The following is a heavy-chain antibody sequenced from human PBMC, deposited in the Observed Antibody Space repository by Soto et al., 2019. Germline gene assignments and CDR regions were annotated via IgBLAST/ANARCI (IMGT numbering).Heavy chain of an antibody. CDR3: ARLDFWSGYYFDY. CDR2: IYYSGST. D-gene: IGHD3-3*01. V-gene: IGHV4-59*08. CDR1: GGSISSYY. Sequence: PSETLSLTCTVSGGSISSYYWSWIRQPPGKGLERIRYIYYSGSTNYNPSLKSRVTISVDTSKNQFSLKLSSVTAADTALYYCARLDFWSGYYFDYWGQGTLVTVSS. J-gene: IGHJ4*02.